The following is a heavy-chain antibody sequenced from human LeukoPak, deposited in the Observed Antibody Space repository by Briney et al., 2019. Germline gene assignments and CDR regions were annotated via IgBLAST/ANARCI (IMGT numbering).Heavy chain of an antibody. V-gene: IGHV4-4*02. D-gene: IGHD3-9*01. CDR2: IHRAGRT. Sequence: SGTLSLTCAVSGVSISSSEWCIWVRQPPGQGLEWIGEIHRAGRTRYNPSLKSRVTISMDYSKNQFSLKLTSVTAADTAIYYCGKTDIYFNPIDYWGPGSLVTVSS. J-gene: IGHJ4*02. CDR3: GKTDIYFNPIDY. CDR1: GVSISSSEW.